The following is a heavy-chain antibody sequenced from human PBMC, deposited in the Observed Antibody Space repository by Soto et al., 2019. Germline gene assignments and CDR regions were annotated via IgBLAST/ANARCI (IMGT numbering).Heavy chain of an antibody. CDR3: ASRYKRGYSYPDYYFYCGMDV. J-gene: IGHJ6*02. Sequence: QVHLVQSGAEVKKPGSSVKVSCKASGDTLSSYAVSWVRQAAGQGLEWMGGIIPIFDTTNYAQKFQGRVSITADESTSTAYMELSSLRSEDTAVYYCASRYKRGYSYPDYYFYCGMDVWGQGTTVTVSS. CDR1: GDTLSSYA. V-gene: IGHV1-69*01. CDR2: IIPIFDTT. D-gene: IGHD5-18*01.